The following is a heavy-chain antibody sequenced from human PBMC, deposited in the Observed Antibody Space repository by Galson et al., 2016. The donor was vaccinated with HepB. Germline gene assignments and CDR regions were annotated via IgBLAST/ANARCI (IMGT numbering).Heavy chain of an antibody. V-gene: IGHV3-53*01. CDR3: AIGATGATWRN. J-gene: IGHJ4*02. D-gene: IGHD1-1*01. Sequence: SLRLSCAASGFSVSGSHMTWVRQAPGKGLQWVSDIDGEGHTTHHADSVKGRFTMSRDNSQDTVYLEMKSVRVEDTAIYYCAIGATGATWRNWGQGTLVTVSS. CDR2: IDGEGHTT. CDR1: GFSVSGSH.